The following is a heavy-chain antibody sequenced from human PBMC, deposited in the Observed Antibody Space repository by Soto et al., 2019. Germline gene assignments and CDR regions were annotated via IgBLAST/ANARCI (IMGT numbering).Heavy chain of an antibody. CDR2: ISYDGSNK. V-gene: IGHV3-30*14. CDR3: AREAIIVIAAPEYYFDY. J-gene: IGHJ4*02. Sequence: GGSLRLSCAASGFTFSSYAMHWVRQAPGKGLEWVAVISYDGSNKYYADSVKGRFIVSRDSPKNTLYLQMDSLRAEDTAVYYCAREAIIVIAAPEYYFDYWGQGTLVTVSS. D-gene: IGHD3-22*01. CDR1: GFTFSSYA.